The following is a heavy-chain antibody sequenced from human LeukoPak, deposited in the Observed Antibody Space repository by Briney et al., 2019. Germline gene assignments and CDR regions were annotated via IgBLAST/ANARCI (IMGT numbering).Heavy chain of an antibody. CDR2: IYYSGTGST. D-gene: IGHD3-3*01. V-gene: IGHV4-59*01. CDR3: ARRSHDFWSGYYLDY. J-gene: IGHJ4*02. CDR1: GGSISGDY. Sequence: SETLSLTCTVSGGSISGDYWSWIRQPPGKGLEYIGYIYYSGTGSTNYNPSLKSRVTISVDTSKNQFSLKLSSVTPADTAVYYCARRSHDFWSGYYLDYWGQGTLVTVSS.